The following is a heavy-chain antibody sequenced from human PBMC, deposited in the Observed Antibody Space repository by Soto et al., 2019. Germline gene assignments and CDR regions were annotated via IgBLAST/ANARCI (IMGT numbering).Heavy chain of an antibody. CDR1: GASITSYY. V-gene: IGHV4-59*01. CDR3: AREKYYFDY. CDR2: IYYGVTK. J-gene: IGHJ4*02. Sequence: SETLSLTCTVSGASITSYYWIWIRQSPGKGLEWIGYIYYGVTKDYNPSLKSRVTISVDTSNSQFSLKLSSVTAADTAVYYCAREKYYFDYWSQGTLVTVSS.